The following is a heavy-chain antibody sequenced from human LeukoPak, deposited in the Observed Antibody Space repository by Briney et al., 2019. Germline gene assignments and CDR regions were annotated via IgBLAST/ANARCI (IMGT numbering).Heavy chain of an antibody. CDR3: ALSLILVALDAFDI. Sequence: GGSLRLSCAASGFTLSSYWMSWVRQAPGKGLEWVANIKEDGSLKNYVDSVKGRFTISVDTSKNQFSLKLSSVTAADTAVYYCALSLILVALDAFDIWGQGTMVTVSS. D-gene: IGHD3-22*01. CDR1: GFTLSSYW. CDR2: IKEDGSLK. V-gene: IGHV3-7*01. J-gene: IGHJ3*02.